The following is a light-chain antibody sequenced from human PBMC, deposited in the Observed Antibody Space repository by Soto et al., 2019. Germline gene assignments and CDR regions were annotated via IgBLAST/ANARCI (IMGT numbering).Light chain of an antibody. J-gene: IGKJ1*01. CDR3: QQYNNWPWT. CDR1: ESVRSK. Sequence: ELVMTQSPATLSVSPGEGVTLSCRASESVRSKVAWYQQKPGQAPRLLIYGSSTRATGIPDRFRGSGSGTEYTLTISSLQSEDFAVYYCQQYNNWPWTFGQGTKVDIK. V-gene: IGKV3-15*01. CDR2: GSS.